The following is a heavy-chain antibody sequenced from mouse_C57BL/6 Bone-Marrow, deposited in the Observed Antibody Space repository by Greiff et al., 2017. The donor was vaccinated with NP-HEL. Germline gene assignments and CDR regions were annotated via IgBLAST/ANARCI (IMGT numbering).Heavy chain of an antibody. CDR3: ARGKLGRPYYFDY. D-gene: IGHD4-1*01. Sequence: EVQLVESGGGLVKPGGSLKLSCAASGFTFSSYAMSWVRQTPEKRLEWVATISDGGSYTYYPDNVKGRFTISRDNAKNNLYLQMSHLKSEDTAMYYCARGKLGRPYYFDYWGQGTTLTVSS. V-gene: IGHV5-4*01. CDR1: GFTFSSYA. CDR2: ISDGGSYT. J-gene: IGHJ2*01.